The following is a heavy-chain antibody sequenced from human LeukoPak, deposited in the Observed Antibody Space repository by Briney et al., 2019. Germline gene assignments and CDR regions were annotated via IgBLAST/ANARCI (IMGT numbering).Heavy chain of an antibody. Sequence: GGSLRLSCAASGFAFSNAWMSWVRQAPGKGLEWVGRIKSKTDGGTTDYAAPVKGRFTISRDDSKNTLYLQMNSLKTEDTAVYYCTTVYVGGDYDFDNRGQGTLVTVSS. J-gene: IGHJ4*02. CDR2: IKSKTDGGTT. D-gene: IGHD4-17*01. CDR3: TTVYVGGDYDFDN. V-gene: IGHV3-15*01. CDR1: GFAFSNAW.